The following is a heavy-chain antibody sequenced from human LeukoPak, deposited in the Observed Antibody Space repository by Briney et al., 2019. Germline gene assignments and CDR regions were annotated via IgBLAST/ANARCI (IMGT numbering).Heavy chain of an antibody. V-gene: IGHV5-51*01. D-gene: IGHD6-19*01. J-gene: IGHJ1*01. CDR3: ASPYSSAGGAEYFQH. Sequence: GESLQISCKGSGSSFTSYWIGWVRQMPGKGLEWMGIIYPGDSDTRYSPSFQGQVTISADKSISTAYLQWSSLKASDTAMYYCASPYSSAGGAEYFQHWGQGTLVTVSS. CDR2: IYPGDSDT. CDR1: GSSFTSYW.